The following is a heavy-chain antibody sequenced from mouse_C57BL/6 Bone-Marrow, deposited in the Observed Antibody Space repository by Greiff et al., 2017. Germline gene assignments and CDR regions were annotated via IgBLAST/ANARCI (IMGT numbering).Heavy chain of an antibody. V-gene: IGHV14-4*01. CDR1: GFNIKDDY. D-gene: IGHD1-1*01. Sequence: EVQLVESGAELVRPGASVKLSCTASGFNIKDDYMHWVKQRPEQGLEWIGWLDPENGDTEYASKFQGKATITADTSSNTAYLQLSSLTSEDTAVYYCTTPFYYYGSRRFDYWGQGTTLTVSS. CDR2: LDPENGDT. CDR3: TTPFYYYGSRRFDY. J-gene: IGHJ2*01.